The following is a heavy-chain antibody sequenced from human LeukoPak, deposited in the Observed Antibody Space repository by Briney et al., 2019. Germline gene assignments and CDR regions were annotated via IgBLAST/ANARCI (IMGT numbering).Heavy chain of an antibody. V-gene: IGHV3-43*02. CDR2: ISVDGGST. J-gene: IGHJ3*02. CDR3: AKDRAGSSSSFSRGAFDI. Sequence: GGSLGLSCAASGFTFDDYAMHWVRQAPGKGLEWVSLISVDGGSTYYADSVKGRFTISRDNSKNSLYLQMNSLRTEDTALYYCAKDRAGSSSSFSRGAFDIWGQGTMVTVSS. D-gene: IGHD6-6*01. CDR1: GFTFDDYA.